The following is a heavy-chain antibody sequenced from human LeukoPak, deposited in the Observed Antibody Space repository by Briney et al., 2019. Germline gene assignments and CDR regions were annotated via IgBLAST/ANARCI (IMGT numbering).Heavy chain of an antibody. CDR1: GYXFGNYW. CDR3: ARLSDGYNDF. CDR2: IYPGDSDT. V-gene: IGHV5-51*01. Sequence: GEFLKISCNGSGYXFGNYWISWVRQMPGKGLESMGIIYPGDSDTRYSPSFQGQVTFSADKSISTAYLQWSSLKASDTAMYYCARLSDGYNDFWGQGTLVTVSS. J-gene: IGHJ4*02. D-gene: IGHD5-24*01.